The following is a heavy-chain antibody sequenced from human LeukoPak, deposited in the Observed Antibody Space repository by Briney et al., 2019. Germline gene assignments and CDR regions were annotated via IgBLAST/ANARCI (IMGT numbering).Heavy chain of an antibody. Sequence: GGSLRLSCAASGFTFSSYWMSWVRQAPGKGLEWVANIKQDGSEKYYVDSVKGRFTISRDNAKNSLYLQMNSLRAEDTAVYYCARFTTTGGDAFDIWGQGTMVTVSS. V-gene: IGHV3-7*01. CDR2: IKQDGSEK. CDR1: GFTFSSYW. D-gene: IGHD1-1*01. J-gene: IGHJ3*02. CDR3: ARFTTTGGDAFDI.